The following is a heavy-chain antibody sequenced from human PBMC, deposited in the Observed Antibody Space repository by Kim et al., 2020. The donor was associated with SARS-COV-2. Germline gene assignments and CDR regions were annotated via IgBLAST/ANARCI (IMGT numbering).Heavy chain of an antibody. J-gene: IGHJ3*02. D-gene: IGHD5-12*01. CDR3: ARDGYSGNDLAFDI. Sequence: GGSLRLSCAASGFTFGSCWMGWVRQAPGKGLEWVANIKEDGSEKYYVDSVKGRFAISRDNAKNSLFLQMNSLRAEDTAVYYCARDGYSGNDLAFDIWGQGTMVTVSS. CDR1: GFTFGSCW. V-gene: IGHV3-7*03. CDR2: IKEDGSEK.